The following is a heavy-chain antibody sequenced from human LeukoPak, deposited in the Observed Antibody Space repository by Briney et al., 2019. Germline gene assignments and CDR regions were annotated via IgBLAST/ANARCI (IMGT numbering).Heavy chain of an antibody. D-gene: IGHD1-26*01. CDR3: ARDEDSGSYPGYFDY. J-gene: IGHJ4*02. CDR2: ISAYNGNT. Sequence: ASVKVSCKASGYTFTSYGISWVRQAPGQGLEWMGWISAYNGNTNYAQKLQGRVTMTTDTSTSTAYMELRSLRSDDTAVYYCARDEDSGSYPGYFDYWGQGTLATVSS. CDR1: GYTFTSYG. V-gene: IGHV1-18*01.